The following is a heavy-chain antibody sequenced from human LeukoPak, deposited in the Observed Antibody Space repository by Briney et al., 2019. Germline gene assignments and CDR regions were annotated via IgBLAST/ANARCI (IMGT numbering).Heavy chain of an antibody. CDR1: GFTFSSYA. CDR2: ISGSGGST. J-gene: IGHJ4*02. D-gene: IGHD3-16*01. Sequence: GGSLRLSCAASGFTFSSYAMSWVRQAPGKGLEWVSAISGSGGSTYYADSVRGRFTISRDNSKNTLYLQMNSLRAEDTAVYYCARELNGYGYYFFDYWGPGTLVTVSS. V-gene: IGHV3-23*01. CDR3: ARELNGYGYYFFDY.